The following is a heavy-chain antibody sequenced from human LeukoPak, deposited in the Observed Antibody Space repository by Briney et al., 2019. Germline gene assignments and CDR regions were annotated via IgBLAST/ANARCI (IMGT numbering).Heavy chain of an antibody. V-gene: IGHV3-7*01. CDR1: GFTFNNYW. J-gene: IGHJ4*02. D-gene: IGHD1-26*01. CDR3: ARDKVVGATSLDY. Sequence: PGGSLRLSCVASGFTFNNYWMSWVRQAPGTGPEWVANIKQDGSENYYVDSVKGRFTISRDNAKNSLYLQMDSLRAEDTAVYYCARDKVVGATSLDYWGQGTLVTVSS. CDR2: IKQDGSEN.